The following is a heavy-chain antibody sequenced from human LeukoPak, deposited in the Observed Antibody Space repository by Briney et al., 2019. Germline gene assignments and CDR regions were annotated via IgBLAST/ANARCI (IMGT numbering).Heavy chain of an antibody. V-gene: IGHV5-51*01. CDR1: GYSFTDYW. J-gene: IGHJ1*01. CDR3: ARGYGSGNYYLNG. D-gene: IGHD3-10*01. Sequence: GESLKISCQASGYSFTDYWIGWVRQMPGKGLEWMGIIYPGDFDTRYSPSFQGQVTISADKSISSAYLQWSSLKASDTAMYYCARGYGSGNYYLNGWGQGTLVTVSS. CDR2: IYPGDFDT.